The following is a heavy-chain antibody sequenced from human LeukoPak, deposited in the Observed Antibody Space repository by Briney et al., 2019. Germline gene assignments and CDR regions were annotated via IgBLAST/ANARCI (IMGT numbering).Heavy chain of an antibody. CDR1: GYFFTSYW. CDR3: ARHVFSSGYSTPEAFDI. CDR2: IYPGDSDT. V-gene: IGHV5-51*01. J-gene: IGHJ3*02. Sequence: GGSLQISCKGSGYFFTSYWIGWVRQLPGKGLEWMGIIYPGDSDTRYSPSFQGQVTISADKSTSTAYLQWSSLKASDTAMYYCARHVFSSGYSTPEAFDIWGQGTMVTVSS. D-gene: IGHD3-22*01.